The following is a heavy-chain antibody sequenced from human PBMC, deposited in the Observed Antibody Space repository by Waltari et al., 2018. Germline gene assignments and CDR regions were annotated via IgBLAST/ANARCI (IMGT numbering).Heavy chain of an antibody. CDR1: GFRLSDYF. CDR2: ISSSSGYT. Sequence: QVKLVESGGGLVNPGWSLRLSCAGAGFRLSDYFMSWIRQAPGKGLGWVSYISSSSGYTKYADSVKGRFTISRDNAKNSLYLQMNSLRADDTAIYYCAKEENGYPDYWGQGTLVTVSS. J-gene: IGHJ4*02. V-gene: IGHV3-11*05. CDR3: AKEENGYPDY. D-gene: IGHD3-22*01.